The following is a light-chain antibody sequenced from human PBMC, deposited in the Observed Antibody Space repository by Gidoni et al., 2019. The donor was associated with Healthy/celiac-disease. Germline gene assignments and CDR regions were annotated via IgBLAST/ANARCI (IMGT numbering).Light chain of an antibody. V-gene: IGKV1-39*01. CDR2: AAS. Sequence: DIQMTQSPSSLSASVGDRVTITCRASQSISSYLNWYQQKPGKAPKLLIYAASSLQSGVPSRFSGSGSGTDFTLTISSLQPEDFGTYYCQQSYSTLRITFGQGTRLEIK. J-gene: IGKJ5*01. CDR1: QSISSY. CDR3: QQSYSTLRIT.